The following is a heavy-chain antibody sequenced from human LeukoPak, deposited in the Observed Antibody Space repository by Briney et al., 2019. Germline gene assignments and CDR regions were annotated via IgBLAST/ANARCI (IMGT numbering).Heavy chain of an antibody. Sequence: GTSVKVSCKASGFTFTSSAVQWVRQARGQRLEWIGWIVVGSGNTNYAQKFQERVTITRDMSTSTAYMELSSLRSEDTAVYYCATDRGFGEPKPHAFDIWGQGTMVTVSS. J-gene: IGHJ3*02. CDR2: IVVGSGNT. V-gene: IGHV1-58*01. CDR1: GFTFTSSA. CDR3: ATDRGFGEPKPHAFDI. D-gene: IGHD3-16*01.